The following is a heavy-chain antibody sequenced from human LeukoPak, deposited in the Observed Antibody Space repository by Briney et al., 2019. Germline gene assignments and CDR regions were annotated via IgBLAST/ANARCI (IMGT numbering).Heavy chain of an antibody. CDR3: AKRVAYSSSWPYFDY. V-gene: IGHV3-23*01. Sequence: PGGSLRLSCAASGFTFSSYDMSWVRQAPGKGLEWVSSIIDSGINTYYADSVKGRFTISRNNSKNTLVLQMNSLRAEDTAVYYCAKRVAYSSSWPYFDYWGQGTLVTVSS. CDR1: GFTFSSYD. CDR2: IIDSGINT. J-gene: IGHJ4*02. D-gene: IGHD6-13*01.